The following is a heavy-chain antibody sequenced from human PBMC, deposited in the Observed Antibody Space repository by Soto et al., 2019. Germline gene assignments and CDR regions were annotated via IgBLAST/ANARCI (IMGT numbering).Heavy chain of an antibody. D-gene: IGHD3-3*02. CDR3: AKPRPSISSIAGYYFDY. Sequence: GGSLRLSCASSGFSFSSNAMHWIRQAPGKGLEWVAVISNDGSNKYYADSVKGRFTISRDNSKNTLYVQMNSLRAEDTAVYYCAKPRPSISSIAGYYFDYWGQGT. CDR2: ISNDGSNK. CDR1: GFSFSSNA. J-gene: IGHJ4*02. V-gene: IGHV3-30*18.